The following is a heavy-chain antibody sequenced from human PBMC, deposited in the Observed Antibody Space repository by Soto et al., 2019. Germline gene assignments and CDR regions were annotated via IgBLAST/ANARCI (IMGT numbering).Heavy chain of an antibody. CDR1: GLTVSSHY. CDR2: IYSGGTR. Sequence: EVQLVESGGDLVQPGGSLRLSCAASGLTVSSHYMSWVRQAPGKGLEWVSVIYSGGTRYYAVSVKGRFTISRDNSKNTLYLEMNRLRAEDTAVYYCATPKDYDRSGYWWDFDYWGQGPLVSVSS. J-gene: IGHJ4*02. CDR3: ATPKDYDRSGYWWDFDY. D-gene: IGHD3-22*01. V-gene: IGHV3-66*04.